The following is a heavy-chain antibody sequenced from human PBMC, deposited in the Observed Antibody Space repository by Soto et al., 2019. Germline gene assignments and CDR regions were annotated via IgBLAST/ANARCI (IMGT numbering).Heavy chain of an antibody. J-gene: IGHJ5*02. Sequence: QVQIQQWGAGLLKPSETLSLTCAVYGGSFSGYYWSWIRQPPGKGLEWMGEINHSGSTNYNPSLKSRVTISVDTSKNQFSLKRSSVTAADTAVYYCARGRIVVVPAAMRNWFDLWGQGTLVTVS. V-gene: IGHV4-34*01. D-gene: IGHD2-2*01. CDR1: GGSFSGYY. CDR2: INHSGST. CDR3: ARGRIVVVPAAMRNWFDL.